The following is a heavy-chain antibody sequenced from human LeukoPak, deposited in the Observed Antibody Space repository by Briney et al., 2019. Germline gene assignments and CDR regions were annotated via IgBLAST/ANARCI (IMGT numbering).Heavy chain of an antibody. CDR3: AKLPSYGYQDY. Sequence: ASVKVSCKASGYTFTSYGISWVRQAPGQGLEWMGWISAYNGNTNYAQKLQGRVTMTTDTSTSTAYMELRSLRSDDPAGYYCAKLPSYGYQDYWGQGTLVTVSS. D-gene: IGHD5-18*01. CDR1: GYTFTSYG. CDR2: ISAYNGNT. V-gene: IGHV1-18*01. J-gene: IGHJ4*02.